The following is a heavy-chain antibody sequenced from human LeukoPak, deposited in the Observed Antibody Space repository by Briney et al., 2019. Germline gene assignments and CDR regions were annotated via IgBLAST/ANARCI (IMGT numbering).Heavy chain of an antibody. CDR2: ISYDGSNK. CDR1: GFTFSSYG. CDR3: AKDTSSGELPHYFDY. Sequence: PGGSLRLSCAASGFTFSSYGMHWVRQAPGKGLEWVAVISYDGSNKYYADSVKGRFTISRDNPKNTLYLQMNSLRAEDTAVYYCAKDTSSGELPHYFDYWGQGTLVTVSS. J-gene: IGHJ4*02. V-gene: IGHV3-30*18. D-gene: IGHD3-10*01.